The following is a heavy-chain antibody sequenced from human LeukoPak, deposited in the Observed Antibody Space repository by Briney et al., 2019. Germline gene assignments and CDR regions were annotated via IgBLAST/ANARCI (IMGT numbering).Heavy chain of an antibody. V-gene: IGHV3-30-3*01. CDR3: ASPPATNLDY. CDR1: GFTFSSYA. Sequence: GGSLRLSCAASGFTFSSYAMHWVRQAPGKGLERVAVISYDGSNKYYADSVKGRFTISRDNSKNTLYLQMNSLRAEDTAVYYCASPPATNLDYWGQGTLVTVSS. D-gene: IGHD2-15*01. CDR2: ISYDGSNK. J-gene: IGHJ4*02.